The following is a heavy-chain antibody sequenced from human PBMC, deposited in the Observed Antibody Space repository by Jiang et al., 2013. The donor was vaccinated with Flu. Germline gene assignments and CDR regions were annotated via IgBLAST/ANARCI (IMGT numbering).Heavy chain of an antibody. D-gene: IGHD3-10*01. CDR3: AKTMVRGVIMERFDY. V-gene: IGHV4-4*02. CDR1: GGSISSSNW. CDR2: IYHSGST. Sequence: GPGLVKPSGTLSLTCAVSGGSISSSNWWSWVRQPPGKGLEWIGEIYHSGSTNYNPSLKSRVTISVDKSKNQFSLKLSSVTAADTAVYYCAKTMVRGVIMERFDYWGQGTLVTVSS. J-gene: IGHJ4*02.